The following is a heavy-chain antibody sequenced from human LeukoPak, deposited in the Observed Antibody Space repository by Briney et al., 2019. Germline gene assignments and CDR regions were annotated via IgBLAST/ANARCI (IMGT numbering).Heavy chain of an antibody. CDR1: GFTFSSYG. J-gene: IGHJ4*02. CDR2: IRYDESDK. V-gene: IGHV3-30*02. CDR3: ARAGSSSWDYFDY. D-gene: IGHD6-13*01. Sequence: GGSLRLSCAASGFTFSSYGMHWIRQAPGKGLEWVAFIRYDESDKYYADSVKGRFTISRDNSKNTLYLQMNSLRAEDTAVYYCARAGSSSWDYFDYWGQGTLVTVSS.